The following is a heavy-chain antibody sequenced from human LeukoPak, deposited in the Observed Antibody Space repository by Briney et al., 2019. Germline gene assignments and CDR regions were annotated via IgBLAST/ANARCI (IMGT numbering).Heavy chain of an antibody. CDR3: TTCGILVPAATAPDY. J-gene: IGHJ4*02. CDR1: GFTVSSNY. CDR2: IKSKTDGGTT. V-gene: IGHV3-15*01. Sequence: PGGSLRLSCAASGFTVSSNYMSWVRQAPGKGLEWVGRIKSKTDGGTTDYAAPVKGRFTISRDDSKNTLYLQMNSLKTEDTAVYYCTTCGILVPAATAPDYWGQGTLVTVSS. D-gene: IGHD2-2*01.